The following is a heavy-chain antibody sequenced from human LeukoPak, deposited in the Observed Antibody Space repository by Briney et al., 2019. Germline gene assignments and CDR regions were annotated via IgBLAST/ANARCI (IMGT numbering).Heavy chain of an antibody. D-gene: IGHD4-17*01. CDR2: ITSSGGST. CDR3: ASTVTTGPFDY. V-gene: IGHV3-64*01. CDR1: GFAFFRYS. Sequence: GGSLRLSCAASGFAFFRYSMHWVRQAPGTGMEYVSGITSSGGSTYYATSVKGRFTISRDNSKHTLYLQMGSLRDEDKGIYYCASTVTTGPFDYWGQGTPVTVSS. J-gene: IGHJ4*02.